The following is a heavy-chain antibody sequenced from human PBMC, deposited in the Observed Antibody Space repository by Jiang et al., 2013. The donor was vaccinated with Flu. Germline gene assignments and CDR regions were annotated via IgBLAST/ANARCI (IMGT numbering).Heavy chain of an antibody. D-gene: IGHD1-14*01. V-gene: IGHV4-31*03. Sequence: GPGLVEAFGTRTLSLTCTVSGGSISSGGYYWSWIRQHPGKGLEWIGYIYYSGSTYYNPSLKSRVTISVDTSKNQFSLKLSSVTAADTAVYYCARGSPGRNPYGMDVWGQGTTVTVSS. J-gene: IGHJ6*02. CDR1: GGSISSGGYY. CDR3: ARGSPGRNPYGMDV. CDR2: IYYSGST.